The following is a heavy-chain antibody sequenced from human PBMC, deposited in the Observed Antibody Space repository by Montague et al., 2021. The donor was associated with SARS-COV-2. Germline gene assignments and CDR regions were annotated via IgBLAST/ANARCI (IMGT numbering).Heavy chain of an antibody. V-gene: IGHV4-59*08. CDR3: ARSVRFAYGLDV. CDR2: ISHTEST. D-gene: IGHD3-16*01. Sequence: SETLSLTCTVSSGSISNYYWSWIRQPPGKGLEWIGFISHTESTNYNPSLESRVSISIDTSKSQFSLRVRSVTAADTAVYYCARSVRFAYGLDVWGLGTTVTISS. CDR1: SGSISNYY. J-gene: IGHJ6*02.